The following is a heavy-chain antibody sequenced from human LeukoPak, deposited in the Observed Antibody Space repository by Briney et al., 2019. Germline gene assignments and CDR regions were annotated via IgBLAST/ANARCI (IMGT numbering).Heavy chain of an antibody. CDR2: INPNSGGT. Sequence: GASVKVSCKASGYTFTGYYMHWVRQAPGQGLEWMGWINPNSGGTNYAQKFQGRVTMTRDTSISTAYMELSRLRADDTAVYYCARGNGAEVRGVIYYYMDVWGKGTTVTVSS. CDR1: GYTFTGYY. J-gene: IGHJ6*03. V-gene: IGHV1-2*02. D-gene: IGHD3-10*01. CDR3: ARGNGAEVRGVIYYYMDV.